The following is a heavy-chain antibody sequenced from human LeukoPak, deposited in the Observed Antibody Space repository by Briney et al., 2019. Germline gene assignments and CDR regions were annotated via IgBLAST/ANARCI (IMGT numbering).Heavy chain of an antibody. CDR2: IYYSGST. J-gene: IGHJ4*02. CDR3: ARPKRGSSGYYYFDY. V-gene: IGHV4-59*05. D-gene: IGHD3-22*01. CDR1: GGSISNYY. Sequence: SETLSLTCTVSGGSISNYYWSWIRQPPGKGLEWIGSIYYSGSTYYNPSLKSRVTISVDTSKNQFSLKLSSVTAADTAVYYCARPKRGSSGYYYFDYWGQGTLVTVSS.